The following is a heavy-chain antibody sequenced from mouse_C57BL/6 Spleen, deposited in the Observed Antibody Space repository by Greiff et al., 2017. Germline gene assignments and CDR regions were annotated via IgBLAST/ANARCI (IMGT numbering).Heavy chain of an antibody. CDR3: AREDYGSSPGWYFEV. V-gene: IGHV1-82*01. Sequence: QVQLQQSGPELVKPGASVKISCKASGYAFSSSWMNWVKQRPGKGLEWIGRIYPGDGDTNYNGKFKGKATLTADKSSSTAYMHLSSLTSEDSAVYFCAREDYGSSPGWYFEVWGTGATVTASS. CDR2: IYPGDGDT. D-gene: IGHD1-1*01. J-gene: IGHJ1*03. CDR1: GYAFSSSW.